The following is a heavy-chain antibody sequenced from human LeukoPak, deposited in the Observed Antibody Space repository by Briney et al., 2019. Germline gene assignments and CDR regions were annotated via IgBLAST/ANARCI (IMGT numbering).Heavy chain of an antibody. CDR2: ISSSSSYI. V-gene: IGHV3-21*01. D-gene: IGHD5-12*01. Sequence: GGSLRLSCAASGFAFSSYSMNWVRQAPGKGLEWVSSISSSSSYIYYADSVKGRFTISRDNAKNSLYLQMNILRAEDTAVYYCARDFTATMGGYWGQGTLVTVSS. J-gene: IGHJ4*02. CDR3: ARDFTATMGGY. CDR1: GFAFSSYS.